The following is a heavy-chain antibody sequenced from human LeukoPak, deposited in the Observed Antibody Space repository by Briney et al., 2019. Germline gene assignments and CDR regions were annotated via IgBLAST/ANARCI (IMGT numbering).Heavy chain of an antibody. D-gene: IGHD3-9*01. CDR2: IYYSGST. J-gene: IGHJ4*02. V-gene: IGHV4-61*01. CDR1: GGSISSGSYY. CDR3: ARLFRYYDILTGYVPGAFDC. Sequence: PSETLSLTCTVSGGSISSGSYYWSWIRQPPGKGLEWIAYIYYSGSTNYNPSLKSRLAISLDTSNNQFSLKLSSVTAADTAVYYCARLFRYYDILTGYVPGAFDCWGQGTLVTVSS.